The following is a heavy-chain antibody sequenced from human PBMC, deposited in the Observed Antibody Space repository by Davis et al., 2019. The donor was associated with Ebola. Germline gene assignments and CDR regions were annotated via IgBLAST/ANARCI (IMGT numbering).Heavy chain of an antibody. V-gene: IGHV1-18*04. J-gene: IGHJ4*02. CDR3: ARDRGFIAAAGVCDY. D-gene: IGHD6-13*01. CDR2: INPHNGNT. CDR1: GYTFTNYG. Sequence: ASVKVSCKTSGYTFTNYGITWVRQAPGQGLEWMGWINPHNGNTNYAQNVQGRVTMTTDTSTSTAYMEVGTLRSDDTAVYYCARDRGFIAAAGVCDYWGQGTLVTVSS.